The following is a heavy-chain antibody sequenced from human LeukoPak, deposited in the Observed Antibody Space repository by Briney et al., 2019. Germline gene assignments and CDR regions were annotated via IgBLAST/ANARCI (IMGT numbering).Heavy chain of an antibody. V-gene: IGHV1-18*01. Sequence: ASVKVSCKAYVYTLTRYRLNRVGQAPGQGREWMGYVNNYNGSTNIAPKYQGRVALTTDTTTRTDYMELRSLRCDDTAVYYCAKSPHYYGSGRGGYWGQRTLVTVSS. J-gene: IGHJ4*02. CDR2: VNNYNGST. CDR1: VYTLTRYR. D-gene: IGHD3-10*01. CDR3: AKSPHYYGSGRGGY.